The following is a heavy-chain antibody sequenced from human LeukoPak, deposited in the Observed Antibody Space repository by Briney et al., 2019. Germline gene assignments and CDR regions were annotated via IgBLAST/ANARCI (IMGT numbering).Heavy chain of an antibody. CDR3: ARDPSSYYDSSGIDY. D-gene: IGHD3-22*01. J-gene: IGHJ4*02. V-gene: IGHV3-33*01. CDR1: GFTFSSYG. CDR2: IWYDGSNK. Sequence: GRSLRLSWAASGFTFSSYGMHWVRQAPGKGLEWVAVIWYDGSNKYYADSVKGRFTISRDNSKNTLYLQMNSLRAEDTAVYYCARDPSSYYDSSGIDYWGQGTLVTVSS.